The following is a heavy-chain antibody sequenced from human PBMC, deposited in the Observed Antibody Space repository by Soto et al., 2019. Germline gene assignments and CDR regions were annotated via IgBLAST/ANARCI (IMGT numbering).Heavy chain of an antibody. D-gene: IGHD3-3*01. Sequence: GESLKISCKGPGYSFTSYWISWVRQMPGKGLEWMGRIDPSDSYTNYSPSFQGHVTISADKSISAAYLQWSSLKASDTAMYYCARDPPYYDFWSGYPYYYYYGMDVWGQGTTVTVSS. CDR3: ARDPPYYDFWSGYPYYYYYGMDV. V-gene: IGHV5-10-1*01. CDR1: GYSFTSYW. J-gene: IGHJ6*02. CDR2: IDPSDSYT.